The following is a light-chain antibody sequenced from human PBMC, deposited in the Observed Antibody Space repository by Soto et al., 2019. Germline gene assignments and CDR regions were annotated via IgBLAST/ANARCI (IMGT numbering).Light chain of an antibody. CDR3: SSYSRTSTLVL. CDR1: TSDVGGYNY. J-gene: IGLJ2*01. V-gene: IGLV2-14*01. CDR2: EVI. Sequence: SALTQTASVSGSPGQSITISCTGTTSDVGGYNYVSWYQQPPGEAPKLIIYEVIDRPSGISNRFSGSKSGNTASLTIAGLQDEDEADYYCSSYSRTSTLVLFGGGTKVTVL.